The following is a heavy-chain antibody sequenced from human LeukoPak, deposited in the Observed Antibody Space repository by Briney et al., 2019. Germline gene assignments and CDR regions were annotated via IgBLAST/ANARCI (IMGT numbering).Heavy chain of an antibody. V-gene: IGHV4-31*03. D-gene: IGHD3-3*01. J-gene: IGHJ3*02. Sequence: SETLSLTCTVSGGSINSGGYYWSWIRQHPGKGLEWIGYIYYSGSTYYNPSLKSRVTISVDTSKNQFSLKLSSVTAADTSVYYCASANRAPDYDFWSGYSPHDAFDIWGQGTMVTVSS. CDR2: IYYSGST. CDR3: ASANRAPDYDFWSGYSPHDAFDI. CDR1: GGSINSGGYY.